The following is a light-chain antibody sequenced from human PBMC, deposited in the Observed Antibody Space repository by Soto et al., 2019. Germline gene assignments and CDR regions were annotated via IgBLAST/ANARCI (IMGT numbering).Light chain of an antibody. CDR2: SNN. CDR1: SSNIGSNT. CDR3: AAWDDSLNGYV. Sequence: QLVLTQPPSASGTPGQRVTISCSGSSSNIGSNTVNWYQQLPGTAPKLLIYSNNQRPSGVPDRFSGSKSGTSASLAISGLQSEEEADYYCAAWDDSLNGYVFGTGTKLTVL. J-gene: IGLJ1*01. V-gene: IGLV1-44*01.